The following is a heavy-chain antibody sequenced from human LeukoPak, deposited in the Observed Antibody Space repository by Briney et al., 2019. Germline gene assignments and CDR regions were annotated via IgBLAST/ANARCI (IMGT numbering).Heavy chain of an antibody. J-gene: IGHJ6*02. CDR3: ARGRRDGYNKGHYYGMDV. D-gene: IGHD5-24*01. CDR1: GGSISSYY. V-gene: IGHV4-34*01. CDR2: INHSGST. Sequence: SETLSLTCTVSGGSISSYYWSWIRQPPGKGLEWIGEINHSGSTNYNPSLKSRVTISVDTSKNQFSLKLSSVTAADTAVYYCARGRRDGYNKGHYYGMDVWGQGTTVTVSS.